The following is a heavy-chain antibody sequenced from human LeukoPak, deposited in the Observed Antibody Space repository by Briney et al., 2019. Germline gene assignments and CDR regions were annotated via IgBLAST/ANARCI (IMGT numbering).Heavy chain of an antibody. CDR3: ARDRGYEPPGYYFDY. J-gene: IGHJ4*02. Sequence: ASVKVSCKASGYTFTSYYMHWVRPAPGQGLEWMGIINPSGGSTSYAQKFQGRVTMTRDTSTSTVYMELSSLRSEDTAVYYCARDRGYEPPGYYFDYWGQGTLVTVSS. D-gene: IGHD2-2*01. V-gene: IGHV1-46*01. CDR1: GYTFTSYY. CDR2: INPSGGST.